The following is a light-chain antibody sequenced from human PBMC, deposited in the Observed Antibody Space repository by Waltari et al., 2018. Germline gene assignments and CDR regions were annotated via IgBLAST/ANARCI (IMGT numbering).Light chain of an antibody. J-gene: IGLJ3*02. CDR2: SSK. Sequence: QSVLTQPPSVSGAPGQTVTISCTGSRSNIGSIFHVTWYQHVPGEAPKLLIYSSKSRPTGVPDRFSASRSGTTASLTITGLQAEDEADYYCQSYDDNLSALFGGGTKLTVL. CDR3: QSYDDNLSAL. V-gene: IGLV1-40*01. CDR1: RSNIGSIFH.